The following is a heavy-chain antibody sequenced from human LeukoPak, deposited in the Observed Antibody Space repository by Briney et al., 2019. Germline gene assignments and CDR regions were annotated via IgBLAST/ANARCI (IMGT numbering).Heavy chain of an antibody. CDR3: ARHPRTQSWFGETLHYYYYMDV. J-gene: IGHJ6*03. V-gene: IGHV4-39*01. D-gene: IGHD3-10*01. Sequence: SETLSLTCSVSGGTISSSSYYWGLIRQPPGKGLEWIGSIYYGGNTHYNPSLKSRVTISVDTSKNQFSLRLSSVTAADTAVYYCARHPRTQSWFGETLHYYYYMDVWGRGTTVAVSS. CDR2: IYYGGNT. CDR1: GGTISSSSYY.